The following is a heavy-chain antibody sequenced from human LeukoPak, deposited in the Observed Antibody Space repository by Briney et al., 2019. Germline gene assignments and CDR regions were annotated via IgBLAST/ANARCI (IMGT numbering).Heavy chain of an antibody. Sequence: PSETLSLTCTVSGGSISSYYWSWIRQPPGKGLEWIGFIYYSGSTNYNPSLKSRVTISVDTSKNQFSLKLSSVTAADTAVYYCARVAVAGTEWYFDLWGRGTLVTVSS. CDR3: ARVAVAGTEWYFDL. J-gene: IGHJ2*01. CDR2: IYYSGST. V-gene: IGHV4-59*01. CDR1: GGSISSYY. D-gene: IGHD6-19*01.